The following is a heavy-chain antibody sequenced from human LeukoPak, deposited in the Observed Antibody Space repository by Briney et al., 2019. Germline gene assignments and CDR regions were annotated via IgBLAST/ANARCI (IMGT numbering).Heavy chain of an antibody. CDR1: GFTFSSYA. V-gene: IGHV3-23*01. CDR3: ARDSRIAARPGIDY. J-gene: IGHJ4*02. D-gene: IGHD6-6*01. Sequence: GSLRLSCAASGFTFSSYAMSWVRQAPGEGLEWVSGISNSDDITYYADSVKGRFTISRDNSKNTLYLQMNSLRAEDTAVYYCARDSRIAARPGIDYRGQGTLVTVSS. CDR2: ISNSDDIT.